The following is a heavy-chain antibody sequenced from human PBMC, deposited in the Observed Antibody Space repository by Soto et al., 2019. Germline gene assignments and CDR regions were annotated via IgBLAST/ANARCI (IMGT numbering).Heavy chain of an antibody. J-gene: IGHJ4*02. V-gene: IGHV4-39*01. CDR1: GGSISSSSYY. CDR3: ARTYYDFWSGYYYFLDY. D-gene: IGHD3-3*01. Sequence: SETLSLTCTVSGGSISSSSYYWGWIRQPPGKGLEWIGSIYYSGSTYYNPSLKSRVTISVDTSKNQFSLKLSSVTAADTAVYYCARTYYDFWSGYYYFLDYWGQGTLVTVS. CDR2: IYYSGST.